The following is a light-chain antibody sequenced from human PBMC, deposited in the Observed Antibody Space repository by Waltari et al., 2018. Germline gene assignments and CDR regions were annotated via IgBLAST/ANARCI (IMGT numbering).Light chain of an antibody. CDR1: RSHIGAGSD. CDR2: GNS. J-gene: IGLJ2*01. CDR3: QSYDSSLSVV. V-gene: IGLV1-40*01. Sequence: QSVLTQPPSVSGAPGQRVTISCPGSRSHIGAGSDVPWYQQLPGTAPKLLIYGNSNRPSGVPDRFSGSKSGTSASLAITGLQAEDEADYYCQSYDSSLSVVFGGGTKLTVL.